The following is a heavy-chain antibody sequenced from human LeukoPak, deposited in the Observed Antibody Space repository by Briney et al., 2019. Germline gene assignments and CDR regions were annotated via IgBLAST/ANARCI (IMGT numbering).Heavy chain of an antibody. CDR1: GGSFSGYY. J-gene: IGHJ4*02. CDR3: ARVSGPHIVEVTAKYYFDY. CDR2: INHSGST. Sequence: SETLSLTCAVYGGSFSGYYWSRIRQPPGKGLEWIGEINHSGSTNYNPSLKSRVTISVDTSKNQFSLKLSSVTAADSAVYYCARVSGPHIVEVTAKYYFDYWGQGTLVTVSS. D-gene: IGHD2-21*02. V-gene: IGHV4-34*01.